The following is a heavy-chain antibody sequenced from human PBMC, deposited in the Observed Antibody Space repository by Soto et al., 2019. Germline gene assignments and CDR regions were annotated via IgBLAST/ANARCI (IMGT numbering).Heavy chain of an antibody. CDR2: ISWNSGSI. D-gene: IGHD3-10*01. J-gene: IGHJ6*02. Sequence: SLRLSCAASGFTFDDYAMHWVRQAPGKGLEWVSGISWNSGSIGYADSVKGRFTISRDNAKNSLYLQMNSLRAEDTALYYCAKDIEGSGSYYNDYYYYYGMDVWGQGTTVTVS. CDR1: GFTFDDYA. V-gene: IGHV3-9*01. CDR3: AKDIEGSGSYYNDYYYYYGMDV.